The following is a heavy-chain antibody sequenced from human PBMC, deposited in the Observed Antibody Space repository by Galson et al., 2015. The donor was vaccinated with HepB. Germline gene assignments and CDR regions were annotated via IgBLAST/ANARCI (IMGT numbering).Heavy chain of an antibody. J-gene: IGHJ5*02. CDR3: ARVVNDYYDSSGYYFNWFDP. Sequence: SLRLSCAASGFTFSSYSMNWVRQAPGKGLEWVSSISSSSSYIYYADSVKGRFTISRDNAKNSLYLQMNSLRAEDTAVYYCARVVNDYYDSSGYYFNWFDPWGQGTLVTVSS. V-gene: IGHV3-21*01. CDR2: ISSSSSYI. D-gene: IGHD3-22*01. CDR1: GFTFSSYS.